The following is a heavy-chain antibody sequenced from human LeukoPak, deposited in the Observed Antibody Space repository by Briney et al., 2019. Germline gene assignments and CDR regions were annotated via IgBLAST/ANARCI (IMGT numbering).Heavy chain of an antibody. CDR1: GGSISSYF. CDR2: IYNSGST. CDR3: ARGSYYYMDV. Sequence: SETLSLTCTVSGGSISSYFCSWIRQPPGKGLEWIGYIYNSGSTKYNPSLKSRVIISVDTSKNQFSLKLSSVTAADAAVYYCARGSYYYMDVWGKGTTVTVSS. J-gene: IGHJ6*03. V-gene: IGHV4-59*01.